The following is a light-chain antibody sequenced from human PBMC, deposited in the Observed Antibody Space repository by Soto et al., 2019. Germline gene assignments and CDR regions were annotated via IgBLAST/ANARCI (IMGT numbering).Light chain of an antibody. J-gene: IGLJ1*01. CDR2: DVT. V-gene: IGLV2-14*03. CDR3: TSFTSGSTPYV. Sequence: QSALTQPASVSGSPGQSITISCTGTSNDVGGFNYVSWYQQLPGKAPKLVIYDVTHRTSGVSDRFSGSRSGNTASLTISGLQAEDEADYYCTSFTSGSTPYVLGTWTKVTVL. CDR1: SNDVGGFNY.